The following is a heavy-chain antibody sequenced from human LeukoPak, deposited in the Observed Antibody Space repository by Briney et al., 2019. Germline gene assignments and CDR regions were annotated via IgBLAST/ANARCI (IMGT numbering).Heavy chain of an antibody. Sequence: ASVKVSCKASGYTFTSYDINWARQATGQGLEWTGWMNPNSGNTGYAQKFQGRVTMARNTSISTAYMELSSLRSEDTAVYYCARSRRRSIDYWGQGTLVTVSS. V-gene: IGHV1-8*01. J-gene: IGHJ4*02. CDR1: GYTFTSYD. CDR3: ARSRRRSIDY. CDR2: MNPNSGNT.